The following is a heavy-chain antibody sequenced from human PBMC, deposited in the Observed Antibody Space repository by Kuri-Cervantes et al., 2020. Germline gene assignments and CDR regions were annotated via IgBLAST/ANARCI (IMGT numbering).Heavy chain of an antibody. D-gene: IGHD6-19*01. CDR3: ARDHGGIAVAGHLGY. J-gene: IGHJ4*02. CDR1: GFTFSSYA. V-gene: IGHV3-30-3*01. Sequence: GESLKISCAASGFTFSSYAMHWVRQAPGKGLEWVAVISYDGSNKYYADSVKGRFTISRDNSKNTLYLQMNSLRAEDTAVYYWARDHGGIAVAGHLGYWGQGTLVTVSS. CDR2: ISYDGSNK.